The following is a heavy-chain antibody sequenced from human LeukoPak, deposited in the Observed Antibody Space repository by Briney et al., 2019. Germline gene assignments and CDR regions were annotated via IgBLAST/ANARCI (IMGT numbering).Heavy chain of an antibody. CDR2: INSDGSST. D-gene: IGHD3-10*01. CDR1: GFTFSRYG. V-gene: IGHV3-74*03. CDR3: ATRAGSTSGFDY. Sequence: GGSLRLSCAASGFTFSRYGIYWVRQGPGKGLAWVSHINSDGSSTKYADSVKGRFTISRDNAKNTLYLQMNSLRAEDTAVYYCATRAGSTSGFDYWGQGTLVTVSS. J-gene: IGHJ4*02.